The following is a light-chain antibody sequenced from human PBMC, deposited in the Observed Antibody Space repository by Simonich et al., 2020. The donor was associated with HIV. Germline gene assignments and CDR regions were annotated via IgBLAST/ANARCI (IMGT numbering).Light chain of an antibody. CDR3: SSYTSSVTWV. CDR1: SSDVGVYDY. V-gene: IGLV2-14*01. J-gene: IGLJ3*02. CDR2: DVS. Sequence: QSALTQPASVSGSPGQSITISCTGTSSDVGVYDYVSWYQKHPGKAPKRMIYDVSKRPAGVSIRFSGSKSGNAASLTISGLQAEDEADYYCSSYTSSVTWVFGGGTKLTVL.